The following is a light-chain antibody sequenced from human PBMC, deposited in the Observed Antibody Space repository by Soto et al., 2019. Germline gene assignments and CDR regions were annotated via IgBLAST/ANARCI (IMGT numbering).Light chain of an antibody. CDR1: QSLVHSDGIAY. Sequence: DVVMTQSPLSLPVTLGQPASISCRSNQSLVHSDGIAYFSWFPQRPGRSPRRXIYKVSNRASGVPARFSCSGAGTDCARKISRVEAEDVWVDYCMQGTHWTITFGQGTRLEIK. CDR2: KVS. CDR3: MQGTHWTIT. V-gene: IGKV2-30*02. J-gene: IGKJ5*01.